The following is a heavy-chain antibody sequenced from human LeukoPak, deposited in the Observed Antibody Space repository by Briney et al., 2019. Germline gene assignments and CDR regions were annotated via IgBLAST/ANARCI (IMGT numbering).Heavy chain of an antibody. V-gene: IGHV4-59*01. CDR3: ARGGLWGYDYGIDY. J-gene: IGHJ4*02. CDR2: IYYSGST. D-gene: IGHD3-22*01. Sequence: KPSETLSLTCTVSGGCISSYYWSWIRQPPGKGLEWIGYIYYSGSTNYNPSLKSRVTISVDTSKTQFSLKLSSVTAADTAVYYCARGGLWGYDYGIDYWGQGTLVTVSS. CDR1: GGCISSYY.